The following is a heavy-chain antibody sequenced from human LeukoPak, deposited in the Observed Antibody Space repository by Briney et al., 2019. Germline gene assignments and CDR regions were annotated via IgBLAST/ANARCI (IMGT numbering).Heavy chain of an antibody. J-gene: IGHJ4*02. CDR3: AKESHYYDSSGYYTSFDY. CDR2: IRYDGSNK. Sequence: PGGSLRLSCAASGFTFSSYGMHWVRQAPGKGLEWVAFIRYDGSNKYYADSVKGRFTISRDNSKNTLYLQMNSLRAEDTAVYYCAKESHYYDSSGYYTSFDYWGQGTLVTVPS. V-gene: IGHV3-30*02. CDR1: GFTFSSYG. D-gene: IGHD3-22*01.